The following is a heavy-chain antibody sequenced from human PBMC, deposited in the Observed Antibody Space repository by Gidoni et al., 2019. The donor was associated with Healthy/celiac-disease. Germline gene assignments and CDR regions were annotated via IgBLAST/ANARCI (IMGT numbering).Heavy chain of an antibody. CDR1: GLTFGSYA. J-gene: IGHJ4*02. Sequence: VQLVESGSGLVQPGGSRRLSCAASGLTFGSYAMSWVRQAPGKGLEWVSAISGSGGSTYYADSVKGRFTISRDNSKNTLYLQMNSLRAEDTAVYYCAKDYSGRLTDYFDYWGQGTLVTVSS. CDR3: AKDYSGRLTDYFDY. V-gene: IGHV3-23*04. CDR2: ISGSGGST. D-gene: IGHD1-26*01.